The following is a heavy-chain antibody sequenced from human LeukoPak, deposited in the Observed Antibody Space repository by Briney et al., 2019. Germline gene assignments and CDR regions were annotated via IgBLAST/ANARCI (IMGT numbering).Heavy chain of an antibody. J-gene: IGHJ1*01. CDR1: GESITSGQYY. CDR2: FYISGFT. D-gene: IGHD4-17*01. Sequence: SETLSLTCTVSGESITSGQYYWSWIRQSAVKALEWIGRFYISGFTNYNPSLKSRVTISLDRSRNQFFLNLTSVTAADTAVYYCARDDYGDSFQLWGQGTLVTVSS. V-gene: IGHV4-61*02. CDR3: ARDDYGDSFQL.